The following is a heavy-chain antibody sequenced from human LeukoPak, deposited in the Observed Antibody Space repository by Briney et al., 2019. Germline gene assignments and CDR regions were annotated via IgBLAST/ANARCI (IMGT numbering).Heavy chain of an antibody. D-gene: IGHD2-21*01. V-gene: IGHV1-2*02. CDR3: ATYCGGDCYGVDY. Sequence: ASVKVSCKASGYTFTGYYMHWVRQAPGQGLEWMGWINPNSGGTNYAQKFQGRVTMTRDTSISTACMELRRLRSDDPAVYYCATYCGGDCYGVDYWGQGTLVTVSS. CDR1: GYTFTGYY. J-gene: IGHJ4*02. CDR2: INPNSGGT.